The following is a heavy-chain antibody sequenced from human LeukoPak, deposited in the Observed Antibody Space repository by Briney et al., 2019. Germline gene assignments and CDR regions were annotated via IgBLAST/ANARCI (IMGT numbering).Heavy chain of an antibody. J-gene: IGHJ6*03. D-gene: IGHD3-3*01. CDR3: AGQPRVVMGRDYYYYMDV. V-gene: IGHV1-2*02. Sequence: GASVKVSCKASGYTFTGYYMHWVRQAPGQGLEWMGWINPNSGGTNYAQKFQGRVTMTRDTSISTAYMELSRLRSDDTAVYYCAGQPRVVMGRDYYYYMDVWGKGTTVTVSS. CDR1: GYTFTGYY. CDR2: INPNSGGT.